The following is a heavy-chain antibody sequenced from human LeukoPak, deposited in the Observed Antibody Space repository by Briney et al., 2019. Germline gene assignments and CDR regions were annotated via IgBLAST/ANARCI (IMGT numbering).Heavy chain of an antibody. Sequence: GRSLRLSCAASGFTFSSYAMHWVRQAPGKGLEWVAVISYDGSNKYYADSVKGRFTISRDNSKNTLYLQMNSLRAEDTAVYYCAKDISVVTPGYDAFDIWGQGTMVTVSS. CDR3: AKDISVVTPGYDAFDI. CDR1: GFTFSSYA. V-gene: IGHV3-30-3*01. D-gene: IGHD4-23*01. J-gene: IGHJ3*02. CDR2: ISYDGSNK.